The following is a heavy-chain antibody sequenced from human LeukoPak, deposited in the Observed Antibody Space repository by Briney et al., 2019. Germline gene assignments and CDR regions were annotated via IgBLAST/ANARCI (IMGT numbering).Heavy chain of an antibody. CDR2: VSQDGSEK. CDR3: AREGSSGFYPH. J-gene: IGHJ4*02. D-gene: IGHD3-22*01. Sequence: GGSLRLSCAASGFTFSTYPMHWVRQGPAKGLEWVPVVSQDGSEKHYADPVKGRFTISRDNSRNTLFLQMDSLRAEDTAFYYCAREGSSGFYPHWGQGILVTVSS. CDR1: GFTFSTYP. V-gene: IGHV3-30-3*01.